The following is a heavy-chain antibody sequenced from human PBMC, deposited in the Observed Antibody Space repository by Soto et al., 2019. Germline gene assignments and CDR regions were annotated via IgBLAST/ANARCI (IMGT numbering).Heavy chain of an antibody. V-gene: IGHV3-30*03. CDR3: ARVYGPLHADRFQY. CDR2: ISYDGKNI. Sequence: GGSLRLSCAASGVNLDSYAMNWVRQAPGKGHEWVATISYDGKNIYYADFVRGRFTISKDNSNNTLYLRLSSLIPEDTAIYYCARVYGPLHADRFQYWGQGSLVTVSS. CDR1: GVNLDSYA. J-gene: IGHJ1*01. D-gene: IGHD3-10*01.